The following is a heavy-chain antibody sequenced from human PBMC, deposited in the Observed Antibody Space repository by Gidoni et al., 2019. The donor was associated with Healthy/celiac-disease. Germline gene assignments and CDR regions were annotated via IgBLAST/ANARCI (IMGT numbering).Heavy chain of an antibody. CDR2: MNPNSGNT. D-gene: IGHD6-13*01. CDR1: GYTFTSYD. V-gene: IGHV1-8*01. Sequence: QVQLVQSVAEVKKPGASVKVSCKASGYTFTSYDINWVRQATGKGLEWMGWMNPNSGNTGYAQKCQGRVTMTRNTSISTAYMELSSLRSEDTAVYYCARSSSWPNYYYGMDVWGQGTTVTVSS. CDR3: ARSSSWPNYYYGMDV. J-gene: IGHJ6*02.